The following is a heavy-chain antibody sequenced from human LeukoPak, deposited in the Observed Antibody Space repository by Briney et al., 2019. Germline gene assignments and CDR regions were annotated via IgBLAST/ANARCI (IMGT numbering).Heavy chain of an antibody. V-gene: IGHV3-7*01. CDR2: INDDESEK. D-gene: IGHD3-10*01. J-gene: IGHJ4*02. CDR1: GFTFDYW. CDR3: ARVSTRSGTTYYFDY. Sequence: GGSLRLSCVGYGFTFDYWMSWVRQAPGKGLEWVANINDDESEKYYVDSVKGRFTVSRDNARSSLFLQMNSLSAEDTAIYFCARVSTRSGTTYYFDYWGQGTLVTVSS.